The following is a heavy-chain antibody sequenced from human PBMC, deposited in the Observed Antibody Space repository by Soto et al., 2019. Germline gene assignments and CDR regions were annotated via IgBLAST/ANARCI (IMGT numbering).Heavy chain of an antibody. J-gene: IGHJ1*01. CDR2: IYWDDGK. Sequence: SGPTLVNPTQTLTLTCVFSGFSLNTGGVTVGWIRQPPGTALEWFALIYWDDGKRYSPSLNCRLTIAKETSRNQVVLTMTNVDPEDTATYFCARSPAPRVYFQHWGEGTLVTVSS. CDR3: ARSPAPRVYFQH. D-gene: IGHD3-10*01. V-gene: IGHV2-5*02. CDR1: GFSLNTGGVT.